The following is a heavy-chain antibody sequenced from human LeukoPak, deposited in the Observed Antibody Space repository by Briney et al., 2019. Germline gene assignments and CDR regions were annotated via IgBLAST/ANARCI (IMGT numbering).Heavy chain of an antibody. V-gene: IGHV4-34*01. CDR2: INHSGST. D-gene: IGHD1-26*01. CDR3: ARDRKWELHLGSYYYYYYYMDV. CDR1: SGSFSGYY. J-gene: IGHJ6*03. Sequence: PSETLSLTCAVYSGSFSGYYWSWIRQPPGKGLEWIGEINHSGSTNYNPSLESRVTISFDTSKNQFSLKLSSVTPEDTAVYYCARDRKWELHLGSYYYYYYYMDVWGKGTTVTVSS.